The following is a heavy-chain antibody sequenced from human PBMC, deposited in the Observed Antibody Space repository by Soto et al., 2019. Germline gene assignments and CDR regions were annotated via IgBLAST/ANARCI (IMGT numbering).Heavy chain of an antibody. CDR2: IWYDGSNQ. V-gene: IGHV3-33*01. CDR3: ARWSNNKVVDP. Sequence: QVQLVESGGGVVQPGRSLSLSCAASGFTFRNHGMHWVRQAPGKGLEWVAVIWYDGSNQYYAESVKGRFTISRDNSKDTMYLQMNSLRDEDTAVYYCARWSNNKVVDPWGQGTLVTVSS. J-gene: IGHJ5*02. CDR1: GFTFRNHG. D-gene: IGHD1-1*01.